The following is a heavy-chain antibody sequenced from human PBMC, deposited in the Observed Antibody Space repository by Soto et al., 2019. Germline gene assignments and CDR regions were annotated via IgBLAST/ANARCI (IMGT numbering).Heavy chain of an antibody. J-gene: IGHJ3*02. CDR2: ISFDGTAT. V-gene: IGHV3-74*03. D-gene: IGHD2-21*02. CDR1: GFSFSSSW. Sequence: EVQLVESGGGLVQPGGSLRLSCAASGFSFSSSWMHWVRQAPGKGLVWVSRISFDGTATTSADAVKGRFIISRDNAKNTLFLQVHNLRVDDTAMYYCVRDRRLRGHPFDIWGQGTFVSVSS. CDR3: VRDRRLRGHPFDI.